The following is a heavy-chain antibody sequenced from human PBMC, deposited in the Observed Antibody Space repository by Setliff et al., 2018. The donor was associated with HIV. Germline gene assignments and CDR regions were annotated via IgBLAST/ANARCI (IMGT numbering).Heavy chain of an antibody. J-gene: IGHJ4*02. CDR1: GGMFSNYA. D-gene: IGHD2-2*01. V-gene: IGHV1-69*10. CDR3: ARYVPADASFDY. Sequence: SVKVSCKASGGMFSNYAINWVRQAPGQGLEWMGGLTPVIGIAVYAQKFQGRVTMTTDTSTSTAYMEVRSLRSDDTAVYFCARYVPADASFDYWGPGTLVTVSS. CDR2: LTPVIGIA.